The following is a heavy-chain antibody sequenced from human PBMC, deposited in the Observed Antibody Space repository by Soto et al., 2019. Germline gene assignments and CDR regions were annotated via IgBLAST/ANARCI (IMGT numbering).Heavy chain of an antibody. CDR2: IKGKTDGGTT. CDR1: GFTFSNAW. Sequence: EVQLVESGGGLVKPGGSLRLSCAASGFTFSNAWMSWVRQAPGKGLEWVGRIKGKTDGGTTDYAAHVKGRFTISRDESKNTLHLQMNSLKTEDTAVYYCTTDGPRWVGVVPAATQDYYGMDVWGQGTTVTVSS. D-gene: IGHD2-2*01. CDR3: TTDGPRWVGVVPAATQDYYGMDV. V-gene: IGHV3-15*01. J-gene: IGHJ6*02.